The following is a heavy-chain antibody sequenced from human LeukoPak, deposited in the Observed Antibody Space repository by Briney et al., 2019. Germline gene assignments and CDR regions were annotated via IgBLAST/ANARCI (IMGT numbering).Heavy chain of an antibody. CDR3: AKDPGDEQRWLQLRLDFDY. Sequence: AGGSLRLSCAASGFTFSTYGMHWVRQAPGKGLEWVAVISNDGSNKYYADSVKGRFTISRDISKNTLYLQMNSLRAEDTAVYYCAKDPGDEQRWLQLRLDFDYWGQGTLVTVSS. D-gene: IGHD5-24*01. V-gene: IGHV3-30*18. J-gene: IGHJ4*02. CDR1: GFTFSTYG. CDR2: ISNDGSNK.